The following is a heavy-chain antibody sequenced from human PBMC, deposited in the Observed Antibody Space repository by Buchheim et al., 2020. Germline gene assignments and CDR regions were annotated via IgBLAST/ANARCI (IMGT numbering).Heavy chain of an antibody. J-gene: IGHJ4*02. CDR1: GFTFSSYG. D-gene: IGHD3-10*01. Sequence: QVQLVESGGGVVQPGRSLRLSCAASGFTFSSYGMHWVRQAPGKGLEWVAVISYDGSNKYYADSVKGRFTISRDNSKNTLYLRMNSLRAEDTAVYYCAKDLLVLWFGGFDYWGQGTL. V-gene: IGHV3-30*18. CDR3: AKDLLVLWFGGFDY. CDR2: ISYDGSNK.